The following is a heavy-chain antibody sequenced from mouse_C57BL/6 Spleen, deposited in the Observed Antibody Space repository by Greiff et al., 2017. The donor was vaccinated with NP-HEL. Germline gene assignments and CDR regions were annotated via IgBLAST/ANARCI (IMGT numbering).Heavy chain of an antibody. V-gene: IGHV5-16*01. J-gene: IGHJ2*01. CDR1: GFTFSDYY. CDR3: ARGTDFGEYYFDY. Sequence: EVNVVESEGGLVQPGSSMKLSCTASGFTFSDYYMAWVRQVPEKGLEWVANINYDGSSTYYLDSLKSRFIISRDNAKNILYLQMSSLKSEDTATYYCARGTDFGEYYFDYWGQGTTLTVSS. CDR2: INYDGSST.